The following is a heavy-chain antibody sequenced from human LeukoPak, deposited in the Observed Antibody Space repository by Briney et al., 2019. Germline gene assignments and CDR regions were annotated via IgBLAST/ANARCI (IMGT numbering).Heavy chain of an antibody. V-gene: IGHV3-30*03. J-gene: IGHJ4*02. CDR1: GFIFSSYV. CDR3: ARSSRSGFWFAGADY. D-gene: IGHD3-10*01. CDR2: VSNDGNHQ. Sequence: GGSLRLSCAASGFIFSSYVMHWVRQAPGKGLEWVAAVSNDGNHQYYAESVRGRISISRDNSKNTLYLQINSLRGEDTAVYYCARSSRSGFWFAGADYWGQGTLDTVSS.